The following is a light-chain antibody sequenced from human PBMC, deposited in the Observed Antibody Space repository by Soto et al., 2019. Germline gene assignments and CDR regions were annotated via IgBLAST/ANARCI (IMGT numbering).Light chain of an antibody. CDR3: CSYADNNDYV. Sequence: QSVLTQPPSASGSLGQSVTISCTGTSSDVGAYNYVSWYQQHPGKAPKLMIYEVTRRPSGVPDRFSGSKSGNTASLNVSGLQAEDEADYYCCSYADNNDYVXGTGTKVTVL. J-gene: IGLJ1*01. V-gene: IGLV2-8*01. CDR2: EVT. CDR1: SSDVGAYNY.